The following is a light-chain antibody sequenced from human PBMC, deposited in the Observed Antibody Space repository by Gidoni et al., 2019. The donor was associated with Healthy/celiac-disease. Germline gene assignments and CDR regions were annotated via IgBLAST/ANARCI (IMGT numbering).Light chain of an antibody. V-gene: IGKV3-15*01. CDR3: KQYNNWPPT. Sequence: IVITPSPATLSVSPGERATLSCRASQSVSSNLAWYQQKPGHAPRLLIYGASTRATGSPARFSGSGSGTEFTLTISSLQSEDFAVYYCKQYNNWPPTFGQGTKVEIK. CDR2: GAS. CDR1: QSVSSN. J-gene: IGKJ1*01.